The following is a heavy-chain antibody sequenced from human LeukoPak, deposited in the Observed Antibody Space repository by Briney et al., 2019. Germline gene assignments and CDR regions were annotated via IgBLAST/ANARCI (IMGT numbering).Heavy chain of an antibody. Sequence: GGSLRLSCAASGFTFSSYAMSWVRQAPGKGLEWVSAISGSGGSTYYADSVKGRFTISRDNSKNTLYLQMNSLRAEDTAVYYCAKGGPYYDYVWGSYRPFDYWGQGTLVTVSS. CDR1: GFTFSSYA. D-gene: IGHD3-16*02. CDR2: ISGSGGST. J-gene: IGHJ4*02. CDR3: AKGGPYYDYVWGSYRPFDY. V-gene: IGHV3-23*01.